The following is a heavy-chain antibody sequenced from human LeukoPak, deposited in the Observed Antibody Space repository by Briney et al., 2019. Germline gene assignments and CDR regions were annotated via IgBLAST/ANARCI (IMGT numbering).Heavy chain of an antibody. CDR1: GYTFTSYD. CDR2: MNPNSGNT. Sequence: ASVKVSCKASGYTFTSYDINWVRQATGQGLEWVGWMNPNSGNTGYAQKFQGRVTITRNTAISTAYMELSSLRSEDTAVYYCARGRGPGYSDYDPSDYWGQGTLVTVSS. V-gene: IGHV1-8*03. D-gene: IGHD5-12*01. J-gene: IGHJ4*02. CDR3: ARGRGPGYSDYDPSDY.